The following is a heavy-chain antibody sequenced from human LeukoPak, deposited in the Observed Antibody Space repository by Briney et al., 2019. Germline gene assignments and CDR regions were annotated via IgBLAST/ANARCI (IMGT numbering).Heavy chain of an antibody. CDR3: TRDPYYFDSSGYYHHAFDI. D-gene: IGHD3-22*01. Sequence: PGGSLRLSCTGFGFTFRDYAVSWVRQAPGKGLECIGLIRSKVYGGTTEYAASVKGRFTISRDDSKSIAYLQMNSLKTEDTAVYYCTRDPYYFDSSGYYHHAFDIWGQGTMVAVSS. J-gene: IGHJ3*02. CDR2: IRSKVYGGTT. V-gene: IGHV3-49*04. CDR1: GFTFRDYA.